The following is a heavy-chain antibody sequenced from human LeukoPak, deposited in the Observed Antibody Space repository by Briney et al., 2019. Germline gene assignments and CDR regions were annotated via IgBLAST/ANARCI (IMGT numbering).Heavy chain of an antibody. CDR2: ITGSGGGT. CDR1: GFTFRTYA. D-gene: IGHD2-15*01. CDR3: AKDRLLPLDYFDY. V-gene: IGHV3-23*01. Sequence: GGSLRLSCGGSGFTFRTYAMSWFRQAPGRGLEWVSAITGSGGGTYYADSVKGRFTISRDNSKNTLYLQMSSLRAEDTAIYYRAKDRLLPLDYFDYWGQGTLVTVSS. J-gene: IGHJ4*02.